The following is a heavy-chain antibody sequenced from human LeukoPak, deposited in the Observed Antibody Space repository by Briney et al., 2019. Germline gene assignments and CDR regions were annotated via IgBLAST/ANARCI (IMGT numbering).Heavy chain of an antibody. D-gene: IGHD6-13*01. J-gene: IGHJ4*02. Sequence: PGGSLRLSCVGSGFTFSSYAMNWVRQAPGKGLEWVAVISYDGSNKYYADSVKGRFTISRDNSKNTLYLQMNSLRAEDTAVYYCARDSEGKAAAGIIDYWGQGTLVTVSS. CDR1: GFTFSSYA. CDR2: ISYDGSNK. V-gene: IGHV3-30-3*01. CDR3: ARDSEGKAAAGIIDY.